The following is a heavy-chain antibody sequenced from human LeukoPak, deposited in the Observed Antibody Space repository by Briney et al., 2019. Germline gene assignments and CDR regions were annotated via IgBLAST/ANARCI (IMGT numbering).Heavy chain of an antibody. CDR3: ARLIQLPLHAYNWFDP. CDR1: GGSISSYY. D-gene: IGHD2-2*01. Sequence: SETLSLTCTVSGGSISSYYWSWIRQPPGKGLEWIGYIYYSGSTNYNPSLKSRVTISVDTSKNQFSLKLSSVPAADTAVYYCARLIQLPLHAYNWFDPWGQGTLVTVSS. CDR2: IYYSGST. V-gene: IGHV4-59*08. J-gene: IGHJ5*02.